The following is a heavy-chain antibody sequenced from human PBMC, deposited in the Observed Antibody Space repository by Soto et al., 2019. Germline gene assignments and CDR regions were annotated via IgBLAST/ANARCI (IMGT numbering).Heavy chain of an antibody. CDR2: IFSNDEK. D-gene: IGHD2-8*01. J-gene: IGHJ4*02. V-gene: IGHV2-26*01. CDR1: GFSLSNPKVG. Sequence: QVTLKESGPVLVNPTETLTLTCTVSGFSLSNPKVGVSWIRQPPGTALEWLAHIFSNDEKSYNTSLESRLTISQDTSKSQVVLTMTNMDPVDTATYFCARISRFQYDFDYWGQGTLVTVSS. CDR3: ARISRFQYDFDY.